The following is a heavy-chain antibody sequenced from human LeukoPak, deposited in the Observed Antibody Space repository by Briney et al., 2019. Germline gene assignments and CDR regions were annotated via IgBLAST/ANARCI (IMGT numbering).Heavy chain of an antibody. CDR2: ISSSSSYI. J-gene: IGHJ3*02. CDR1: GFTFSSYS. V-gene: IGHV3-21*01. Sequence: GGSLRLSCAASGFTFSSYSMNWVRQAPGKGLEWVSSISSSSSYIYYADSVKGRFTISRDIAKNSLYLQMNSLRAEDTAVYYCARAGTAAAFDIWGQGTMVTVSS. CDR3: ARAGTAAAFDI. D-gene: IGHD1-1*01.